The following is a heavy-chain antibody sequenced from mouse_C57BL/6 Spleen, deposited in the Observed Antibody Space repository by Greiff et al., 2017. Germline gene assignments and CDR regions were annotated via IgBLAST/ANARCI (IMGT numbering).Heavy chain of an antibody. CDR2: IYPGSGNT. J-gene: IGHJ2*01. V-gene: IGHV1-76*01. D-gene: IGHD1-1*01. Sequence: QVQLQQSGAELVRPGASVKMSCKASGYTFTDYYINWVKQRPGQGLEWIARIYPGSGNTYYNEKFKGKATLTADKSSRAAYMQLSSLTSEDSAFYFCARDYYGSTYFDYWGQGTTLTVSS. CDR3: ARDYYGSTYFDY. CDR1: GYTFTDYY.